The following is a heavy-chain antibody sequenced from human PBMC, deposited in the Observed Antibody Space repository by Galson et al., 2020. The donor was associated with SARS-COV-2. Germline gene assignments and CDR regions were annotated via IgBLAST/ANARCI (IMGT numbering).Heavy chain of an antibody. CDR2: ISGSGGST. CDR1: GFTFSSYA. J-gene: IGHJ6*03. Sequence: GGSLRLSCAASGFTFSSYAMSWVRQAPGKGLEWVSAISGSGGSTYYADSVKGRFTISRDNSKNTLYLQMNSLRAEDTAVYYCAKDFSAMYSGSYSRHYYYYYMDVWGKGTTVTVSS. CDR3: AKDFSAMYSGSYSRHYYYYYMDV. D-gene: IGHD1-26*01. V-gene: IGHV3-23*01.